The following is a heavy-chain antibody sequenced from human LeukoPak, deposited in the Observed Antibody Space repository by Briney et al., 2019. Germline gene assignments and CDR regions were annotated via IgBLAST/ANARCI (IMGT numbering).Heavy chain of an antibody. CDR3: AKSPIFGVRREPFDY. CDR1: GFTFSSYA. Sequence: GGSLRLPCAASGFTFSSYAMSWVRQAPGKGLEWVSAISGSGGSTYYADSVKGRFTISRDNSKNTLYLQMNSLRAEDTAVYYCAKSPIFGVRREPFDYWGQGTLVTVSS. V-gene: IGHV3-23*01. CDR2: ISGSGGST. J-gene: IGHJ4*02. D-gene: IGHD3-3*01.